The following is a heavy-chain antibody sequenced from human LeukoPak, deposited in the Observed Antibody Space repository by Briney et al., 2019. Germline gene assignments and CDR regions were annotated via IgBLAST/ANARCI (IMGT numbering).Heavy chain of an antibody. CDR3: ARASDY. Sequence: SETLSXTXXXXXGSFSXYYWSWIRQPPGKGLEWIGEINHNGSTNYNPSLKSRVTISVDTSKNQFSLKLSSVTAADTAVYYCARASDYWGQGTLVTVSS. CDR2: INHNGST. V-gene: IGHV4-34*01. J-gene: IGHJ4*02. CDR1: XGSFSXYY.